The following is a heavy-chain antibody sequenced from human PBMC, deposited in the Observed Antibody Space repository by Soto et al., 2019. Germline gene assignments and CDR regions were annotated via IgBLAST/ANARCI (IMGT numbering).Heavy chain of an antibody. J-gene: IGHJ6*02. D-gene: IGHD6-19*01. CDR1: GDSINNGFW. V-gene: IGHV4-4*02. CDR2: KHHSGST. Sequence: QVQLQESGPGLVKPSETLSLTCGVSGDSINNGFWWTWVRQPPGKGLEWIGEKHHSGSTNYNLSRKSRVSLSLDKSKNQFSLNLSSVTAADTAVYFCASSSGWWRLDVWGQGTTVTVSS. CDR3: ASSSGWWRLDV.